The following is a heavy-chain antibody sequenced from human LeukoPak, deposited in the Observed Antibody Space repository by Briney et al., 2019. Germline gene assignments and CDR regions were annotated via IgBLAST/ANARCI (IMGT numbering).Heavy chain of an antibody. V-gene: IGHV4-59*01. CDR1: TGSINSYY. CDR3: ARGKAEHFSYFYDSSGYPLLYFDS. D-gene: IGHD3-22*01. CDR2: IYYSGTN. J-gene: IGHJ4*02. Sequence: SETLSLTCTVSTGSINSYYWNWIRQPPGKGLEWVGYIYYSGTNNYNPSLKSRVTISLDTSKTQFSLRLSSVTAADTAVYYCARGKAEHFSYFYDSSGYPLLYFDSWGQGTLVTASS.